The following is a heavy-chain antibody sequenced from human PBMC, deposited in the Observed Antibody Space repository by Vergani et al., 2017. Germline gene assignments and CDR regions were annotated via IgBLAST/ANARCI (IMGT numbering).Heavy chain of an antibody. V-gene: IGHV5-51*01. D-gene: IGHD3-22*01. CDR2: IHPADSDT. J-gene: IGHJ4*02. CDR1: GYSFTNYW. CDR3: ARLYGRDSSGSKYFDY. Sequence: EVQLVQAGAEVKKPGESLKISCQISGYSFTNYWIGWVRQMPGKGLEWMGIIHPADSDTRYTPSFQGQVTISVDKSISTAYLQRSILRASDSAMSYCARLYGRDSSGSKYFDYWGQGTLVTVSS.